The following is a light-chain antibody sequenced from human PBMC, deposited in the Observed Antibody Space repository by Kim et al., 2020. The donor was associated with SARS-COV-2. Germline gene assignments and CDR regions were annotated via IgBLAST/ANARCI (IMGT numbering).Light chain of an antibody. Sequence: TVIISSPRSSDSIARNYVQWYQQRQGSSTTTIILEDNQRPSGVPDRFSGSIDISSNSASLTISGLKTEDEADYYCQSYDRNYNWVFGGGTQLTVL. CDR2: EDN. V-gene: IGLV6-57*01. J-gene: IGLJ3*02. CDR3: QSYDRNYNWV. CDR1: SDSIARNY.